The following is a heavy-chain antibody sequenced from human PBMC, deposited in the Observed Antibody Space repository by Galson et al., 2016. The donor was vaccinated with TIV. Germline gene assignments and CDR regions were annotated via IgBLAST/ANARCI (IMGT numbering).Heavy chain of an antibody. CDR2: MSAYSGAS. Sequence: SVKVSCKASGYTFSNFAITWVRQAPGQGLEWMGYMSAYSGASNYAQEFQGRVTITTATSTSTAYMELRNLRFDDTAVYYCARYSSTSSRRFDYWGQGTLVTVSA. D-gene: IGHD6-6*01. V-gene: IGHV1-18*01. J-gene: IGHJ4*02. CDR1: GYTFSNFA. CDR3: ARYSSTSSRRFDY.